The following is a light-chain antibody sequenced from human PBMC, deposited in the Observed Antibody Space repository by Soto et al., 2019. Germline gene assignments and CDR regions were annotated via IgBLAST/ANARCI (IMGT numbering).Light chain of an antibody. V-gene: IGLV1-44*01. J-gene: IGLJ1*01. CDR2: ANN. CDR3: AALDDSLNGYV. CDR1: SSNIGSKT. Sequence: QSVLTQPPSASGTPGQRGTISCSGSSSNIGSKTVNWYQQLPGTAPKLLIHANNQRPSGVPDRFSGSKSGTSASLAISWLQSEEADYYCAALDDSLNGYVFGNGTKVTVL.